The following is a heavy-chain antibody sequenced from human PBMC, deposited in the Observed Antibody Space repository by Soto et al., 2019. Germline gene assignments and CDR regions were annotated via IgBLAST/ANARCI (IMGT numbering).Heavy chain of an antibody. Sequence: SETLSLTCTVSGVSISGTSYYWGWIRQTPAKGLEWIGTIYYSGETFYNPSLKSRVTISIDTSKNHFSLNLTSVTAADTAIYYCARHGSFWGQGSLVTVSS. V-gene: IGHV4-39*01. CDR2: IYYSGET. D-gene: IGHD3-16*02. CDR3: ARHGSF. J-gene: IGHJ1*01. CDR1: GVSISGTSYY.